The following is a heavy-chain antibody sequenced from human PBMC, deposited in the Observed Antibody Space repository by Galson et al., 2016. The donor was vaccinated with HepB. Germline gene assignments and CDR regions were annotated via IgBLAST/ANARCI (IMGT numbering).Heavy chain of an antibody. CDR2: ISWNSDII. CDR3: AKGFGYTNFDA. CDR1: GFTFVDYA. V-gene: IGHV3-9*01. Sequence: SLRLSCAASGFTFVDYAMHWVRQVPGKGLEWVSGISWNSDIIGYADSVKGRFIISRDNARHSLYLQLPSLRAEDTALYYCAKGFGYTNFDAWGQGTLVTVSS. J-gene: IGHJ4*01. D-gene: IGHD2-2*02.